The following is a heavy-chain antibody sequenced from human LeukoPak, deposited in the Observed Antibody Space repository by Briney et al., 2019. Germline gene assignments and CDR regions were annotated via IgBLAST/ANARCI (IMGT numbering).Heavy chain of an antibody. D-gene: IGHD2-2*01. CDR1: GGSISSYY. V-gene: IGHV4-59*01. Sequence: PSETLSLTCTASGGSISSYYWSWIRQPPGKGLEWIGYIYYSGSTNYNPSLKSRVTISVDTSKNQFSLKLSSVTAADTAVYYCAKANIVVVPAAIEVGKGDYYYYYMDVWGKGTTVTISS. CDR2: IYYSGST. J-gene: IGHJ6*03. CDR3: AKANIVVVPAAIEVGKGDYYYYYMDV.